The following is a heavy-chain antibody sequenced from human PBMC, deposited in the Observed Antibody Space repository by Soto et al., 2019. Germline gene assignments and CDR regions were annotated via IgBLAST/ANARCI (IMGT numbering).Heavy chain of an antibody. CDR1: GYTFTTYI. V-gene: IGHV1-3*01. Sequence: ASVKVSCKASGYTFTTYIIHWVRQAPGQRLEWMGWINAGNGHTKYSQKFQGRVTITRDTSASTAYMELSSLRSEDTAVYYCERGSLWFGDLLHIDYWGQGTQVTVSS. J-gene: IGHJ4*02. D-gene: IGHD3-10*01. CDR2: INAGNGHT. CDR3: ERGSLWFGDLLHIDY.